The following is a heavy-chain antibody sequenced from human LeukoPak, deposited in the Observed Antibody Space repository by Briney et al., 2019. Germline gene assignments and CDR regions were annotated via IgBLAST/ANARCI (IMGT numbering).Heavy chain of an antibody. CDR1: GYTFTSYG. D-gene: IGHD2-8*01. CDR2: ISAYNGNT. CDR3: ARPPRYSTTNWFGP. V-gene: IGHV1-18*01. J-gene: IGHJ5*02. Sequence: ASVKVSCKASGYTFTSYGISWVRQAPGQGLEWMGWISAYNGNTNYAQKLQGRVTMTTDTSTSTAYMELRSLRSDDTAVYYCARPPRYSTTNWFGPWGQGTLVTVSS.